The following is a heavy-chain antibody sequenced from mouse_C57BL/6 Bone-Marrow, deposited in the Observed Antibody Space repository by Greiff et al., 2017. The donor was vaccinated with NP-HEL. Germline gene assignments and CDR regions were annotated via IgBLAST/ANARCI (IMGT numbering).Heavy chain of an antibody. V-gene: IGHV1-4*01. D-gene: IGHD1-1*01. J-gene: IGHJ1*03. CDR1: GYTFTSYT. Sequence: VQLQQSGAELARPGASVKMSCKASGYTFTSYTMHWVKQRPGQGLEWIGYINPSSGYTKYNQKFKDKATLTADKSSSTTYMQLSSLTSKDSAVYDCARDGRSYIGVWYFDVWGTGTTVTVSS. CDR3: ARDGRSYIGVWYFDV. CDR2: INPSSGYT.